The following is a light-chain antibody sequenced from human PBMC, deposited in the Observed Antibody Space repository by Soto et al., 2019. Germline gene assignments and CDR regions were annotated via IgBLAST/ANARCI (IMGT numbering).Light chain of an antibody. CDR1: QSVRNDY. CDR2: GAY. V-gene: IGKV3-20*01. Sequence: EILLTQSPGTLSLSPGERATLSCRASQSVRNDYLAWYQQKPGQAPRLLIYGAYGRATGIPDRFSGSGSGKDFTLTISRLAPEDFAVYYCQQYSSPPYTFGQVTKLE. CDR3: QQYSSPPYT. J-gene: IGKJ2*01.